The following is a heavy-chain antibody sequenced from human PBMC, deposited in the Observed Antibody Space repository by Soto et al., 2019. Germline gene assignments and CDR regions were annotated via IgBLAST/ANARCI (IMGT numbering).Heavy chain of an antibody. V-gene: IGHV3-23*01. D-gene: IGHD3-3*01. CDR2: IRESGGRT. Sequence: GGSLRLSCAASGFMFHRYAMTWVRQAPGKGLEWLSTIRESGGRTDYADSVKGRFTISRDNSKNTVYLQMSSLRAEDTAVYYCAKAGDDFLSGYLYYFDSRGQGTLVTVSS. J-gene: IGHJ4*02. CDR1: GFMFHRYA. CDR3: AKAGDDFLSGYLYYFDS.